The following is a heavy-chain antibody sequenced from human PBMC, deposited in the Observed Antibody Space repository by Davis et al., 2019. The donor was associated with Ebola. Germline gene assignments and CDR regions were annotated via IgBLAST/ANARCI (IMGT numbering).Heavy chain of an antibody. Sequence: GESLKISCAASGFTFSSFGMNWVRQAPGKGLEWVSYISSRSSDIYYADSVKGRFTISRDNAKNSLYLHMDSLRDDDTAVYYCARVYNWGFDFWGQGTLVTVSS. CDR1: GFTFSSFG. CDR2: ISSRSSDI. D-gene: IGHD1-20*01. J-gene: IGHJ4*02. CDR3: ARVYNWGFDF. V-gene: IGHV3-48*02.